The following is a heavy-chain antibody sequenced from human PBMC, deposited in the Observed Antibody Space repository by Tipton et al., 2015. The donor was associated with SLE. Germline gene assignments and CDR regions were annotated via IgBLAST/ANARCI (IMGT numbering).Heavy chain of an antibody. J-gene: IGHJ6*02. CDR1: GGSISSHS. D-gene: IGHD5-24*01. Sequence: TLSLTCTVSGGSISSHSWSCIRQPAGKGLEWIGRIYTSGSTNYTPSRKSRVTMSVDTPKNQFSLKLSFVTAADTAVYYCARRRPTSYGMDVWGQGTTVTVSS. V-gene: IGHV4-4*07. CDR3: ARRRPTSYGMDV. CDR2: IYTSGST.